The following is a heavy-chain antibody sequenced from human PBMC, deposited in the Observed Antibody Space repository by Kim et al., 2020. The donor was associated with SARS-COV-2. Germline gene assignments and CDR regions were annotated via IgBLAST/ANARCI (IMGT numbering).Heavy chain of an antibody. CDR3: ARGDYGGISDY. CDR2: T. V-gene: IGHV1-8*01. Sequence: TGYAQKFQGRVTMTRNTSISTAYMELSSLRSEDTAVYYCARGDYGGISDYWGQGTLVTVSS. J-gene: IGHJ4*02. D-gene: IGHD4-17*01.